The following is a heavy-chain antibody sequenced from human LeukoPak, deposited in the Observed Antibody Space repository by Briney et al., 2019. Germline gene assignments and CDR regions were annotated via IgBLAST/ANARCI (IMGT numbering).Heavy chain of an antibody. CDR2: ISGSGGST. CDR3: AKDLSPMVRGVIVDY. Sequence: AGGSLRLSCAASGFTFSSYAMSWVRQAPGKGLEWVSAISGSGGSTYYADSVKGRFTISRDNSKNTLYLQMNSLRAEDTAVYCCAKDLSPMVRGVIVDYWGQGTLVTVSS. J-gene: IGHJ4*02. D-gene: IGHD3-10*01. V-gene: IGHV3-23*01. CDR1: GFTFSSYA.